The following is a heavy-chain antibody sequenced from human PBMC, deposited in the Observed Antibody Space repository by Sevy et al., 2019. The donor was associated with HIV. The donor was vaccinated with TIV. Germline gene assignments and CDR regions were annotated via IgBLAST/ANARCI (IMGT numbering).Heavy chain of an antibody. Sequence: GGSLRLSCAASGFTFSSYAMHWVRQAPGKGLEWVAVISYDGSNNYYADSVKGRFTISRDNSKNTLYLQMNSLRAEDTAVYYCARQFSGSYFAYAFDVWGQGTMVTVSS. CDR2: ISYDGSNN. V-gene: IGHV3-30-3*01. CDR1: GFTFSSYA. D-gene: IGHD1-26*01. J-gene: IGHJ3*01. CDR3: ARQFSGSYFAYAFDV.